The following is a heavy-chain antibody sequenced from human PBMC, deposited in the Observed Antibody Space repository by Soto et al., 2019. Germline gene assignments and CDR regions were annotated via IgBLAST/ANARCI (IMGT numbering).Heavy chain of an antibody. CDR2: ISASTRNT. V-gene: IGHV1-18*01. CDR3: LRCYCSVGSCYACWHFDL. Sequence: QVQLVQSGGEVKKPGASVKVSCQASGYTFSDYAISWVRQAPGQGLEWMGWISASTRNTDQAQNFQGRVIMTLDTSTNTAYMELRSLRSDETAVYYCLRCYCSVGSCYACWHFDLWGRGTLVTVSS. CDR1: GYTFSDYA. D-gene: IGHD2-15*01. J-gene: IGHJ2*01.